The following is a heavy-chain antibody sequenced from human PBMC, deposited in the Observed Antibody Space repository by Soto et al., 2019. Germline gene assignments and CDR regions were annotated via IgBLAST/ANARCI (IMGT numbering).Heavy chain of an antibody. CDR1: GGPISSGGYY. J-gene: IGHJ4*02. D-gene: IGHD5-12*01. V-gene: IGHV4-31*03. CDR2: IYYSGST. Sequence: SETLSLTCTVSGGPISSGGYYWSWIRQHPGKGLEWIGYIYYSGSTYYNPSLKSRVTISVDTSKNQFSLKLSSVTAADTAVYYCARDSGYPYLYYFDYWGQGTLVTVSS. CDR3: ARDSGYPYLYYFDY.